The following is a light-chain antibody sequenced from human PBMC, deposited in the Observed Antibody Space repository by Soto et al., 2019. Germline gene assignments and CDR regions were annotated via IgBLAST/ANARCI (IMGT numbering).Light chain of an antibody. CDR2: EVS. J-gene: IGLJ3*02. V-gene: IGLV2-14*01. CDR3: SSYTSSTSAV. Sequence: QLVLTQPASVSGSPGQSITISCTGTSSDVGGYNYVSWYQQHPGKAPKLMIYEVSNRPSGVSNRFSGSKSGNTASLTISGRQAEDEADYYCSSYTSSTSAVFGGGTKLTVL. CDR1: SSDVGGYNY.